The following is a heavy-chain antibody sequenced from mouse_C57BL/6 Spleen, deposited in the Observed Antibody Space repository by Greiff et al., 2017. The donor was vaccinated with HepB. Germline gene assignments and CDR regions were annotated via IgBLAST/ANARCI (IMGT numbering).Heavy chain of an antibody. J-gene: IGHJ2*01. CDR3: AGDTTVVAIDY. V-gene: IGHV1-82*01. CDR1: GYAFSSSW. Sequence: QVQLQQSGPELVKPGASVKISCKASGYAFSSSWMNWVKQRPGKGLEWIGRIYPGDGDTNYNGKFKGKATLTADKSSSTAYMQLSSLTSEDSAVYFCAGDTTVVAIDYWGKGTTLSVAS. CDR2: IYPGDGDT. D-gene: IGHD1-1*01.